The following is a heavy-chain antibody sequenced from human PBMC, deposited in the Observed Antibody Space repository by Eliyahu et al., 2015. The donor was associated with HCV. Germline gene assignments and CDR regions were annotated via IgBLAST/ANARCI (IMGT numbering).Heavy chain of an antibody. V-gene: IGHV3-23*01. CDR2: IGGSGANT. CDR1: RFTFSDFA. Sequence: EVQLLESGGGFVHPGGSLRLXCTASRFTFSDFAMXWVRQAPGKTLEWVSAIGGSGANTYYADSVKGRFTISRDNSKNTLYLEVNSLRAEDTAVYFCARQQKLALNQWGQGTQVIVSS. J-gene: IGHJ4*02. CDR3: ARQQKLALNQ. D-gene: IGHD1-7*01.